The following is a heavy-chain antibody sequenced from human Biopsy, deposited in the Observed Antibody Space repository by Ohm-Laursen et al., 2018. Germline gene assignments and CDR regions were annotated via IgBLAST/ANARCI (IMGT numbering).Heavy chain of an antibody. CDR1: GYSISNSY. CDR2: FYSSGSS. CDR3: AKARTLDTAIDFDY. V-gene: IGHV4-4*07. D-gene: IGHD5-18*01. J-gene: IGHJ4*02. Sequence: SETLSLTWIVSGYSISNSYWTWIRQPAGKGLEWIGRFYSSGSSSYNPSLKSRVTMSIDASMNQFSLKLTSVTAADTAVYYCAKARTLDTAIDFDYWGQGTLVTVSS.